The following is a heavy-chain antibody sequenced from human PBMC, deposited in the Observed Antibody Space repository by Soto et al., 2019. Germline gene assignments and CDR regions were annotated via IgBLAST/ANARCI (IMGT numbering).Heavy chain of an antibody. D-gene: IGHD6-6*01. J-gene: IGHJ5*02. Sequence: GSLRLSCAASGFTFSSYSMNWVRQAPGKGLEWVSSISSSSSYIYYADSVKGRFTISRDNAKNSLYLQMNSLRAEDTAVYYCARDATEQLVGSWFDPWGQGTLVTVSS. CDR1: GFTFSSYS. V-gene: IGHV3-21*01. CDR3: ARDATEQLVGSWFDP. CDR2: ISSSSSYI.